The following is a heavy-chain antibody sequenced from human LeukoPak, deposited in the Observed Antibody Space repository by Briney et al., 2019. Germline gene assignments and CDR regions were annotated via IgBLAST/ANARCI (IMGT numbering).Heavy chain of an antibody. Sequence: PGGSLRLSCAASGFTFSSYGMHWVRQAPGKGLEWVAFIRYDGSNKYYADSVKGRFTISRDNSKNTLHLQMNSLRAEDTAVYYCAKDPHTRRPGGDYWGQGTLVTVSS. CDR2: IRYDGSNK. CDR3: AKDPHTRRPGGDY. J-gene: IGHJ4*02. V-gene: IGHV3-30*02. D-gene: IGHD1-14*01. CDR1: GFTFSSYG.